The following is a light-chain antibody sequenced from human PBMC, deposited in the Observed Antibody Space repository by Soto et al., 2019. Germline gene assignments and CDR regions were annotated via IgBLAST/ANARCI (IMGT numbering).Light chain of an antibody. CDR3: QSYDSSLSISV. J-gene: IGLJ2*01. Sequence: QSVLTQPPSVSGAPGQRVSISCTGTSSNIGAGYDVHWYQHLPGTAPKLLIFGDINRPSGVPDRFSGSKSGNSASLAITGLQAEDEADYYCQSYDSSLSISVFGGGTKLTVL. CDR2: GDI. CDR1: SSNIGAGYD. V-gene: IGLV1-40*01.